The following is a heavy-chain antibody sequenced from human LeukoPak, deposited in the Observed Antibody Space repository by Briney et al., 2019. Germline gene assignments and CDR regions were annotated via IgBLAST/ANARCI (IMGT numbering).Heavy chain of an antibody. CDR3: AGERNCGGDCYQGSWFDP. D-gene: IGHD2-21*02. CDR1: GFTFSSYA. J-gene: IGHJ5*02. Sequence: GGSLRLSCAASGFTFSSYAMSWVRQAPGKGLEWVSYTTSSGGITYYADSVKGRFTVSRDNAKNSLFLQMNSLRADDTAIYYCAGERNCGGDCYQGSWFDPWGQGTLVTVSS. V-gene: IGHV3-48*04. CDR2: TTSSGGIT.